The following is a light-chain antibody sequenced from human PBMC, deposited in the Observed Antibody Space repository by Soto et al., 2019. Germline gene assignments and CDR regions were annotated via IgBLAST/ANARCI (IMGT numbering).Light chain of an antibody. CDR3: QKYNSAPFT. CDR1: QGISNY. Sequence: DIQMTQSPSSLSASVGDRVTITCRASQGISNYLAWYQQKPGKVPKLLIYAAFTLQSGVPSRFSGSGSGTDFTLTITSLQPEDVATYYFQKYNSAPFTFGPGTKVDIK. CDR2: AAF. J-gene: IGKJ3*01. V-gene: IGKV1-27*01.